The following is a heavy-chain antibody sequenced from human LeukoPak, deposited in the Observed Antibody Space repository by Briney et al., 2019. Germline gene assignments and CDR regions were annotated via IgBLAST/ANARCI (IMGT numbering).Heavy chain of an antibody. J-gene: IGHJ6*04. Sequence: GASVKVSCKASGYTFTAYYIHWVRQAPGQGLEWMGWINPNSGGTNYAQKFQGRVTLTRDTSITTAYMELSRPRSDDTAVYYCAKARGLYCSSTSCYDCDVWGKGTTVTVSS. D-gene: IGHD2-2*01. CDR2: INPNSGGT. V-gene: IGHV1-2*02. CDR1: GYTFTAYY. CDR3: AKARGLYCSSTSCYDCDV.